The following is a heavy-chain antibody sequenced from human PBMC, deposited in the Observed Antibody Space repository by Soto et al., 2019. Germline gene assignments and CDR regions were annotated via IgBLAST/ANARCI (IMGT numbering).Heavy chain of an antibody. V-gene: IGHV3-30-3*01. CDR2: ISYDGSNK. Sequence: QPGGSLRLSCAASGLTFSSYAMHWVRQAPGKGLEWVAVISYDGSNKYYADSVKGRFTISRDNSKNTLYLQMNSLRAEDTAVYYCARDPLWGTAMVLWYFDLWGRGTLVTVSS. D-gene: IGHD5-18*01. CDR1: GLTFSSYA. CDR3: ARDPLWGTAMVLWYFDL. J-gene: IGHJ2*01.